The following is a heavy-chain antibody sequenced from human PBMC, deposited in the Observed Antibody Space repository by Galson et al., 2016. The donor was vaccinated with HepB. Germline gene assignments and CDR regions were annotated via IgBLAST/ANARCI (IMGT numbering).Heavy chain of an antibody. D-gene: IGHD3-10*01. CDR1: GFTFSTYW. V-gene: IGHV3-74*01. J-gene: IGHJ4*02. Sequence: SLRLSCAASGFTFSTYWMHWVRQAPGKGLVWVSRINTDGGDTTYEDSVTGRFTVSRDNVKNTLYLQMDSLRAEDTAVYYCAREGSGSYYNAEFDYWGQGTLVTVSS. CDR3: AREGSGSYYNAEFDY. CDR2: INTDGGDT.